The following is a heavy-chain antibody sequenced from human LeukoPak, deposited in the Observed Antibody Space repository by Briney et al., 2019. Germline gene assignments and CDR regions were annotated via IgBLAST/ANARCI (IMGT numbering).Heavy chain of an antibody. CDR1: GYTFTGYY. D-gene: IGHD3-10*01. CDR2: INPNSGGT. CDR3: ASSRGAGAMWSGSYKDKYNWFDP. V-gene: IGHV1-2*02. J-gene: IGHJ5*02. Sequence: RGASVKVSCKASGYTFTGYYMHWVRQAPGQGLEWMGWINPNSGGTNYAQKFQGRVTMTRDTSISTAYMELSRLRSDDTAVYYCASSRGAGAMWSGSYKDKYNWFDPWGQGTLVTVSS.